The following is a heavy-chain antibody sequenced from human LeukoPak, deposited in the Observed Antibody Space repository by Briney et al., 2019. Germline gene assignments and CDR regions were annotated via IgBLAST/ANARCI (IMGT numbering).Heavy chain of an antibody. V-gene: IGHV3-30*18. CDR2: ISYDGRNK. CDR3: AKAPLGSCTRVRCCQFDS. Sequence: PGRSLRLSCEASGLTFSSYGMHWVRQAPGKGLEWVADISYDGRNKFYADSVKGRFTISRDNSKNTLYLQTNSLRADDTAIYYCAKAPLGSCTRVRCCQFDSWGQGTLVTVSS. CDR1: GLTFSSYG. D-gene: IGHD2-15*01. J-gene: IGHJ4*02.